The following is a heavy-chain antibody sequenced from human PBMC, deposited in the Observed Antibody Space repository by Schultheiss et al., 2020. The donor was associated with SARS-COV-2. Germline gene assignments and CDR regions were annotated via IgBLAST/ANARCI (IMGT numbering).Heavy chain of an antibody. V-gene: IGHV3-9*01. D-gene: IGHD2-8*01. CDR1: GFTFDDYA. CDR2: ISWNSAYI. J-gene: IGHJ6*02. Sequence: SLKISCAASGFTFDDYAMHWVRQAPGKGLEWVSGISWNSAYIGYAESVKGRFTISRDNAKNSLYLQMNSPRPEDTALYYCAKDMNGGFNGVCQVCYYGMDVWGQGTTVTVSS. CDR3: AKDMNGGFNGVCQVCYYGMDV.